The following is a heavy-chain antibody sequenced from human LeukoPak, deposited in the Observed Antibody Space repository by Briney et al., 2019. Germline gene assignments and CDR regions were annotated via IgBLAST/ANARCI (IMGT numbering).Heavy chain of an antibody. CDR1: GASISSYY. D-gene: IGHD5-18*01. Sequence: PSETLSLTCTVSGASISSYYWRWIRQPPGKGLEWVGYLYNTRNTYYNPSLKRRVTISVDTSKNQFSLKLSSVTAADTAVYYCARGRIARLPYFDYWGQGTLVTVAS. J-gene: IGHJ4*02. CDR2: LYNTRNT. CDR3: ARGRIARLPYFDY. V-gene: IGHV4-59*01.